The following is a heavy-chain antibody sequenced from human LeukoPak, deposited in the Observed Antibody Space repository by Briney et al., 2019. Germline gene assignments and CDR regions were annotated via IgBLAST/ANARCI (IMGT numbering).Heavy chain of an antibody. Sequence: ASVKVSCKAPGYTFTGYYMHWVRQAPGQGLEWMGWINPNSGGTNYAQKFQGRVTMTRDTSISTAYMELSRLRSDDTAVYYCARDRSGSGWTDYWGQGTLVTVSS. D-gene: IGHD1-26*01. V-gene: IGHV1-2*02. CDR3: ARDRSGSGWTDY. J-gene: IGHJ4*02. CDR1: GYTFTGYY. CDR2: INPNSGGT.